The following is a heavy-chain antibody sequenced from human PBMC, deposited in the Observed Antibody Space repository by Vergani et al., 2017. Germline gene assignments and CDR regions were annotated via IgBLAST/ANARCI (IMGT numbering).Heavy chain of an antibody. J-gene: IGHJ5*02. CDR3: AKVAHARIAAAGNWFDP. CDR2: ISARYPST. CDR1: GFTFSACP. Sequence: EVQLLQSGGGVIQPGGSVRLSCAASGFTFSACPMTWVRQAPGKGLEWVSAISARYPSTYYADSVKGRFTISRDNSKNTLYLQMNSLRAEDTAVYYCAKVAHARIAAAGNWFDPWGQGTLVTVSS. D-gene: IGHD6-13*01. V-gene: IGHV3-23*01.